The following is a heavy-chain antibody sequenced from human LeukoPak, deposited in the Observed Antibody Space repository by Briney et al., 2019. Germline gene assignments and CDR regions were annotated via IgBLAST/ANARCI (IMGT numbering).Heavy chain of an antibody. D-gene: IGHD6-19*01. CDR2: IIPILGIA. CDR3: ARDSSSGWYWWFDP. J-gene: IGHJ5*02. CDR1: GGTFGSYA. V-gene: IGHV1-69*04. Sequence: SVKVSCKASGGTFGSYAISWVRQAPGQGLEWMGRIIPILGIANYAQKFQGRVTITADKSTSTAYMELSSLRSEDTAVYYCARDSSSGWYWWFDPWGQGTLVTVSS.